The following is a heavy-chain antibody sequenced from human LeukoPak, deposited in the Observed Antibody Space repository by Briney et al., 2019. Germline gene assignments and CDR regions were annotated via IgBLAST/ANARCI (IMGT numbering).Heavy chain of an antibody. CDR3: ARELDTLLWFGEFYYYGMDV. V-gene: IGHV1-69*01. Sequence: SVKVSCKASGGTFSSYAISWVRQAPGQGLEWMGGIIPIFGTANYAQKFQGRVTITADESTSTAYMELSSLRSEDTAVYYCARELDTLLWFGEFYYYGMDVWGQGTTVTVSS. J-gene: IGHJ6*02. CDR2: IIPIFGTA. D-gene: IGHD3-10*01. CDR1: GGTFSSYA.